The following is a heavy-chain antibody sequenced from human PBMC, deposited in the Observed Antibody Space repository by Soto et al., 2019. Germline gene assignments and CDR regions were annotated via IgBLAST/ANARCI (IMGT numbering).Heavy chain of an antibody. J-gene: IGHJ4*02. CDR2: IIPIFGTA. V-gene: IGHV1-69*06. D-gene: IGHD6-6*01. CDR3: ARIQKSMSGFDY. CDR1: GGTFSSYA. Sequence: QVQLVQSGAEVKKPGSAVKVSCKASGGTFSSYAISWVRQAPGQGLEWMGGIIPIFGTANYAQKFHGRVMITADKPTSTAYMELSSLRSEYTAVYYCARIQKSMSGFDYWGQGTLITVSS.